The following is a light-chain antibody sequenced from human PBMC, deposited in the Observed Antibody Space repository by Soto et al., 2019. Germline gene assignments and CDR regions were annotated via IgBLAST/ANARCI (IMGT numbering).Light chain of an antibody. CDR1: SSNIESNS. J-gene: IGLJ7*01. Sequence: QSVLTQTPSASGTPGQRVTIFCSGSSSNIESNSVNWYQHLPGTAPKILIYGNNQRPSGVPDRFSGSKSGTSASLTISGLQSEDEADYYCAAWDDSLSGPLFGGGTKLTVL. V-gene: IGLV1-44*01. CDR3: AAWDDSLSGPL. CDR2: GNN.